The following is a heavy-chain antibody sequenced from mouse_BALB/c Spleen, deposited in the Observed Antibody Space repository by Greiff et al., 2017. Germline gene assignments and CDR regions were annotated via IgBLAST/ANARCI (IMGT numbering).Heavy chain of an antibody. D-gene: IGHD1-1*01. Sequence: VQLQQSGAELMKPGASVKISCKATGYTFSSYWIEWVKQRPGHGLEWIGEILPGSGSTNYNEKFKGKATFTADTSSNTAYMQLSSLTSEDSAVYYCARRGELRDFDYWGQGTTLTVSS. CDR3: ARRGELRDFDY. CDR1: GYTFSSYW. J-gene: IGHJ2*01. CDR2: ILPGSGST. V-gene: IGHV1-9*01.